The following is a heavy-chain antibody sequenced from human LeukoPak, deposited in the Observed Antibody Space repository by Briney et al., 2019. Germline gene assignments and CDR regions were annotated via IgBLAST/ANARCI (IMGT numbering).Heavy chain of an antibody. J-gene: IGHJ4*02. Sequence: TSETLSLTCTVSGGSISSSSYYWGWIRQPPGKGLEWIGYIYYSGSTYYNPSLKSRVTISVDTSKNQFSLKLSSVTAADTAVYYCAGTSSSGYSPPWYFDYWGQGTLVTVSS. V-gene: IGHV4-30-4*08. CDR1: GGSISSSSYY. CDR2: IYYSGST. CDR3: AGTSSSGYSPPWYFDY. D-gene: IGHD3-22*01.